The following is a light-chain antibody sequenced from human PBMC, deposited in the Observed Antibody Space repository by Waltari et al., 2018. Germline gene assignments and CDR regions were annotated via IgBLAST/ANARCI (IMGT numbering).Light chain of an antibody. V-gene: IGLV3-21*02. Sequence: SYVLTQPPSISVAPGQTATITCGGTNIGFKRLHWYQQKSGQAPVLVVYDDSNRPSGIPERIAGAKLGNTATLTLSRVEAGDEADYYCQVWDTTRYHVVFGGGTKLSVL. J-gene: IGLJ2*01. CDR3: QVWDTTRYHVV. CDR2: DDS. CDR1: NIGFKR.